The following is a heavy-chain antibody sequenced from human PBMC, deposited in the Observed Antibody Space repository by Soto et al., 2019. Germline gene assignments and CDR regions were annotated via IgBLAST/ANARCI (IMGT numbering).Heavy chain of an antibody. Sequence: AASVKVSCKASGGTFSSYAISWVRQAPGQGLEWMGGIIPIFGTANYAQKFQGRVTITADESTSTAYMELSSLRSEDTAVYYCARAYCGGDCGGGMDVWGQGTTVTVSS. J-gene: IGHJ6*02. CDR3: ARAYCGGDCGGGMDV. V-gene: IGHV1-69*13. D-gene: IGHD2-21*02. CDR2: IIPIFGTA. CDR1: GGTFSSYA.